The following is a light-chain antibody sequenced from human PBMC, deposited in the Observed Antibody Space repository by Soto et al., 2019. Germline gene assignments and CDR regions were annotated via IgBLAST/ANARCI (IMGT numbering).Light chain of an antibody. CDR3: QKRSNWPVT. Sequence: EIVMTQSPATLSVSPGERATLSCRASQSVSSNLAWYQQKPGQAPRLLIYGASTRATGIPARFSGSGSGTEFTLTISSLQSEDFAVYYCQKRSNWPVTFGQGTRLEIK. CDR1: QSVSSN. J-gene: IGKJ5*01. V-gene: IGKV3-15*01. CDR2: GAS.